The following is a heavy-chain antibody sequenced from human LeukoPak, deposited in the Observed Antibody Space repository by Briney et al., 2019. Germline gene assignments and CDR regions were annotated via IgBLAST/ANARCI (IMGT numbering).Heavy chain of an antibody. Sequence: GRSLRLSCAASGFTFSSYGMHWVRKAPGKGLEWVAVIWYDGSNKYYADSVKGRFTISRDNSKNTLYLQMNSLRAEDTAVYYCARDRYYGSGSSFDYWGQGTLVTVSS. D-gene: IGHD3-10*01. CDR3: ARDRYYGSGSSFDY. CDR2: IWYDGSNK. J-gene: IGHJ4*02. CDR1: GFTFSSYG. V-gene: IGHV3-33*01.